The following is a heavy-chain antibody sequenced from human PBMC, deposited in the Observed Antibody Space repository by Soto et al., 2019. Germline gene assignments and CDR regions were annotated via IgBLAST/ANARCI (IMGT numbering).Heavy chain of an antibody. D-gene: IGHD2-15*01. J-gene: IGHJ4*02. CDR2: INPNSGGT. CDR1: GYTFTGYY. V-gene: IGHV1-2*04. Sequence: ASVKVSCKASGYTFTGYYMHWVRQAPGQGLEWMGWINPNSGGTNYAQKFQGWVTMTRDRSISTAYMELSRLRSDDTAVYYCARGGLRCSGGSCYSGPDYWGQGTLVTVSS. CDR3: ARGGLRCSGGSCYSGPDY.